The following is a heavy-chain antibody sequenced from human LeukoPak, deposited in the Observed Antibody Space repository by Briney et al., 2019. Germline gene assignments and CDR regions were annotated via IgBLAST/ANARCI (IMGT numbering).Heavy chain of an antibody. D-gene: IGHD3-22*01. V-gene: IGHV3-66*01. Sequence: GGSLRLSCAASGFTVSSNYMSWVRQAPGKGLEWVSVIYSGGSTYYADSVKGRFTISRDNSKNTLYLQMNSLRAEDTAVYYCAKSISAYYYDSSGYSQGYWGQGTLVTVSS. J-gene: IGHJ4*02. CDR3: AKSISAYYYDSSGYSQGY. CDR1: GFTVSSNY. CDR2: IYSGGST.